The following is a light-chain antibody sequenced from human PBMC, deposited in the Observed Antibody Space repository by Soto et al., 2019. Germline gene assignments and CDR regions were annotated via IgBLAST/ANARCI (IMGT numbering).Light chain of an antibody. CDR2: AAS. CDR1: QGISSY. J-gene: IGKJ4*01. CDR3: QQLNSYPPSLT. Sequence: DIPLTQSPSFLSESVGDRVTITCRASQGISSYLAWYQQKPGKAPKLLIYAASTLQSGVPSRFSGSGSGTEFTLTISSLQPEDFATYYCQQLNSYPPSLTFGGGTKVEIK. V-gene: IGKV1-9*01.